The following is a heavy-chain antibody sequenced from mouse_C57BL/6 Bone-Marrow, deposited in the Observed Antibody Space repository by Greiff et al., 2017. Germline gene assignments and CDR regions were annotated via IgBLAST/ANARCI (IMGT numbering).Heavy chain of an antibody. D-gene: IGHD1-1*01. CDR3: AIGTTTVVATGYFDV. CDR2: IHPSDSDT. CDR1: GYTFTSYW. J-gene: IGHJ1*03. V-gene: IGHV1-74*01. Sequence: VQLQQPGAELVKPGASVQVSCKASGYTFTSYWMHWVKQRPGQGLEWIGRIHPSDSDTNYNQKFKGKATLTVDKSSSTAYMQLSSLTSEDSAVYYCAIGTTTVVATGYFDVWGTGTTVTVSS.